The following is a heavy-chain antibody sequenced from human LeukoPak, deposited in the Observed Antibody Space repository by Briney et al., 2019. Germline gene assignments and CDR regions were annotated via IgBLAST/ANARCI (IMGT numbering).Heavy chain of an antibody. J-gene: IGHJ4*02. V-gene: IGHV1-18*01. CDR1: GYTFTSYG. CDR2: ISGNNDNT. Sequence: ASVKVSCKASGYTFTSYGISWVRQAPGQGLEWMGWISGNNDNTNSAQKFQGRVTMTTDTFTSTAYMELRSLRSDDTAAYYCARDPRVGATRVDYWGQGTLVTVSS. D-gene: IGHD1-26*01. CDR3: ARDPRVGATRVDY.